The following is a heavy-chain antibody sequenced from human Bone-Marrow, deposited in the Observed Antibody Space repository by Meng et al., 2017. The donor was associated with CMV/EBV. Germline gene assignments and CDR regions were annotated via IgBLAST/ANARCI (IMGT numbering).Heavy chain of an antibody. Sequence: SETLSLTCTVSGGSISSSSYYWGWIRQPPGKGLEWIGYIYYSGSTNYNPSLKSRVTISVDTSKNQFSLKLSSVTAADTAVYYCARGGGWLNTHYYYYYGMDVWGQGTTVTVSS. J-gene: IGHJ6*02. CDR3: ARGGGWLNTHYYYYYGMDV. D-gene: IGHD6-19*01. CDR2: IYYSGST. V-gene: IGHV4-61*05. CDR1: GGSISSSSYY.